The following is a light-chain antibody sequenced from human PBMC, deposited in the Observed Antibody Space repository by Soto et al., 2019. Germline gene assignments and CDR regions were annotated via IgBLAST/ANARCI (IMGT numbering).Light chain of an antibody. CDR3: QSYDSSLSGSV. CDR2: RNS. Sequence: QSVLTQPPSVSGAPGQRVTISCTGSSSNIGAGYDLHWYQQLPGTAPKLLIYRNSNRPSGVPDRFSGSKSGTSGSLAITGLQAEDEADYYFQSYDSSLSGSVFGGGTQLTVL. J-gene: IGLJ2*01. CDR1: SSNIGAGYD. V-gene: IGLV1-40*01.